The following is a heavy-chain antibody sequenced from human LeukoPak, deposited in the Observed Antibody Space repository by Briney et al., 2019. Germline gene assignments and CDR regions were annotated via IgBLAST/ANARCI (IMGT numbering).Heavy chain of an antibody. Sequence: GESLRLSCAASGFTFSNYAMSWVRQAPGKGLEWVSSIDASGGATYYADSAKGRFTISRDNSKNTFYLQMNSLRAEDTAVYSCAKGSGSGWYGWFAPWGQGTLVTVSS. D-gene: IGHD6-19*01. CDR2: IDASGGAT. V-gene: IGHV3-23*01. CDR1: GFTFSNYA. J-gene: IGHJ5*02. CDR3: AKGSGSGWYGWFAP.